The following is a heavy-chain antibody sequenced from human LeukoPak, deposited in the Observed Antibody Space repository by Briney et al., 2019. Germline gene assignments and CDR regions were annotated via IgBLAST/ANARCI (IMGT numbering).Heavy chain of an antibody. D-gene: IGHD1-1*01. CDR3: ARAKAWNHAFDI. CDR1: GGSISSYY. J-gene: IGHJ3*02. CDR2: IYYSGRT. V-gene: IGHV4-59*01. Sequence: SETLSLTCTVAGGSISSYYWSWIRQPPGKGLEWIGYIYYSGRTNYNPSLKSRVTISVDTSKNQFSLKLSSVTAADTAVYYCARAKAWNHAFDIWGQGTMVTVSS.